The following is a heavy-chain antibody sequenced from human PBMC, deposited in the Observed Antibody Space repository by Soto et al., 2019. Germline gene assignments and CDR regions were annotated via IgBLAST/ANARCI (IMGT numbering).Heavy chain of an antibody. Sequence: EVQLAESGGGLAQPGGSLRLSCAASGFTLSGYAMDWVRQAPGKGLEYVSGISSNGVGTYYANSVQGRFTISRDNSKNPVYLQMGSLRTEDMAVYYCARRDRPDVYYMDVWGKGTKVTVSS. J-gene: IGHJ6*03. V-gene: IGHV3-64*01. CDR2: ISSNGVGT. CDR1: GFTLSGYA. CDR3: ARRDRPDVYYMDV. D-gene: IGHD6-6*01.